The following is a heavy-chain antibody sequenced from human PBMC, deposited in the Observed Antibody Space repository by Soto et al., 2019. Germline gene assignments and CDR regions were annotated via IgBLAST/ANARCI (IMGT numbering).Heavy chain of an antibody. CDR2: INAYNDNT. J-gene: IGHJ4*02. V-gene: IGHV1-18*01. CDR3: ARIIGSPDVYLDF. Sequence: QVQLVQSGTEVKRPGASVKVSCKASGYTFTGYGLSWVRQAPGQGLEWMGRINAYNDNTDYAQKFQGRVTLTTDTSPSTGYMELRSLRSDDTAVYYCARIIGSPDVYLDFWGQGTLVTVSS. CDR1: GYTFTGYG.